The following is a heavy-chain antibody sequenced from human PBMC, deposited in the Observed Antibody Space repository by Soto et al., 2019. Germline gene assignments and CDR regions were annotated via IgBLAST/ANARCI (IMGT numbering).Heavy chain of an antibody. J-gene: IGHJ5*02. V-gene: IGHV1-2*02. CDR3: ASDSSGYQNWFDP. CDR1: GYTFTGYY. D-gene: IGHD3-22*01. CDR2: INPNGGGT. Sequence: GASVKVSCKASGYTFTGYYMHWVRQAPGQGLEWMGWINPNGGGTNYAQKFQGRVTMTRDTSISTAYMELSRLRSDDTAVYYCASDSSGYQNWFDPWGQGTLVTVSS.